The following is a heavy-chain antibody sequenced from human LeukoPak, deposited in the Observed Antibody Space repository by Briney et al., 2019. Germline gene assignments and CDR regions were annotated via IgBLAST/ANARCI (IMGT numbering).Heavy chain of an antibody. CDR1: GYSFTSYW. CDR2: IYPGDSDT. D-gene: IGHD3-10*01. V-gene: IGHV5-51*01. J-gene: IGHJ3*02. CDR3: ARQDYYGSGSSHAFDI. Sequence: GESLKISCKGSGYSFTSYWIGWVRQMPGKGLEWMGIIYPGDSDTRYSPSFQGQVTISADKSISTAYLQWSSLKASGTAMYYCARQDYYGSGSSHAFDIWGQGTMVTVSS.